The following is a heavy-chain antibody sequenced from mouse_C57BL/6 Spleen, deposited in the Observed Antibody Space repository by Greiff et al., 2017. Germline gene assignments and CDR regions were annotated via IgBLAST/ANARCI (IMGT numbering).Heavy chain of an antibody. CDR1: GYSITSGYY. J-gene: IGHJ3*01. D-gene: IGHD1-1*01. Sequence: ESGPGLVKPSQSLSLTCSVTGYSITSGYYWNWIRQFPGNKLEWMGYISYDGSNNYNPSLKNRISITRDTSKNQFFLKLNSVTTEDTATYYCAREDYYGPGRFAYWGQGTLVTVSA. CDR2: ISYDGSN. V-gene: IGHV3-6*01. CDR3: AREDYYGPGRFAY.